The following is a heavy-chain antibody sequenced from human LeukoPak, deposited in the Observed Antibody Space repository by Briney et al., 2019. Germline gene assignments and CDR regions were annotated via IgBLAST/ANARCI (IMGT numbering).Heavy chain of an antibody. D-gene: IGHD5-24*01. Sequence: SETLSPTCTVSGGSIRSYYWSWIRQPPGKGLEWIGYIHYSGSTTYNPFLKSRITISVDTSKNQFSLKLSSVTAADTAVYFCARDFGGSDGYTGYWYFDLWGRGTLVTVSS. CDR2: IHYSGST. CDR3: ARDFGGSDGYTGYWYFDL. J-gene: IGHJ2*01. CDR1: GGSIRSYY. V-gene: IGHV4-59*01.